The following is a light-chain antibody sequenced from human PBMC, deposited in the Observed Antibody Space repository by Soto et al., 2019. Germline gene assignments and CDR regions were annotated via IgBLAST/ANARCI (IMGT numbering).Light chain of an antibody. J-gene: IGLJ2*01. CDR2: STS. V-gene: IGLV7-43*01. Sequence: QAVVTQEPSLTVSPGGTVTLTCASSTGAVTSGYYPNWFQQKPGQAPRALSYSTSDKHSWTPARFSGSLLGGKAALTLSGVQPEDEAEYYCLIYYGGAQVFGGGTKLTVL. CDR3: LIYYGGAQV. CDR1: TGAVTSGYY.